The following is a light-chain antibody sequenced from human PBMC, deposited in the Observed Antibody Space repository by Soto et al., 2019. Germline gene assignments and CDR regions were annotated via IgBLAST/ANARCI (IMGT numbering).Light chain of an antibody. J-gene: IGKJ5*01. Sequence: EIVMTQSPATLSVSPGERATLSCRASQSVSSNLAWYQQKPGQAPRLLIYGASTRATGIPARFSGSGSGTEFTLTISSLEPEDFAVYYCQHRTKWSIAFGRGTRLEIK. V-gene: IGKV3-15*01. CDR3: QHRTKWSIA. CDR2: GAS. CDR1: QSVSSN.